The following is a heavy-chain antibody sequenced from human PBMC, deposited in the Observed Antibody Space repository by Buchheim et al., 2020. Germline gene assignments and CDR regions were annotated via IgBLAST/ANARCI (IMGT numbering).Heavy chain of an antibody. CDR2: IYYSWHT. J-gene: IGHJ4*02. CDR1: GGSINSDGYY. D-gene: IGHD3-22*01. CDR3: ARESASSGYYFYFDY. V-gene: IGHV4-31*03. Sequence: QVQLQESGPGLVKPSQTLSLTCTVSGGSINSDGYYWSWIRQLPGKGLEWIGYIYYSWHTFYNPSLKSRVTISVDTSKNRFSLKLSSVTAADTAVYYCARESASSGYYFYFDYWGQGTL.